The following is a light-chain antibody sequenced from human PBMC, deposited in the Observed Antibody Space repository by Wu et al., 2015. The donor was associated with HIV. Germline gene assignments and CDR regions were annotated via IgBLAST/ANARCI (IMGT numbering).Light chain of an antibody. J-gene: IGKJ1*01. CDR1: HNIGDE. CDR2: AAS. V-gene: IGKV1-12*01. Sequence: DIQMTQSPSSVSASVGDRIIITCRANHNIGDELGWYQQKPGEVPRLLIYAASNLEPGIPSRFAGSGSGTQFTLTITGLQPVDFATYYCQQGKSYPNTFGQGTNV. CDR3: QQGKSYPNT.